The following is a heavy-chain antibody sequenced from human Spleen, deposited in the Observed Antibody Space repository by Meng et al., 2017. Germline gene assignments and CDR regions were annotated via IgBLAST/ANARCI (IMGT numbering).Heavy chain of an antibody. CDR3: ASQAIPMVALPGFDI. D-gene: IGHD3-10*01. J-gene: IGHJ3*02. CDR2: INPGGST. V-gene: IGHV4-34*01. Sequence: SETLSLTCAVYGGSFSGYYWSWIRQPPGKGREWIGEINPGGSTNYNPSPKSRVTISVDTFKNQFSLKLSSVTAADTAVYYCASQAIPMVALPGFDIWGQGTLVTVSS. CDR1: GGSFSGYY.